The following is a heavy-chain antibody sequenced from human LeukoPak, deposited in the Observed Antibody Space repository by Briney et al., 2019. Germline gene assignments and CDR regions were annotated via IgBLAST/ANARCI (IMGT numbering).Heavy chain of an antibody. CDR1: GDSISSGNSY. CDR2: IYYTGST. V-gene: IGHV4-39*01. CDR3: ARQALSDLSSDY. J-gene: IGHJ4*02. Sequence: PSETLSLTCTVSGDSISSGNSYWGWIRQSPGKGLEWIGAIYYTGSTYDNPSLKSRVTISVDTSKNQFSLKLSSVTAADTAVYYCARQALSDLSSDYWGQGTLVTVSS.